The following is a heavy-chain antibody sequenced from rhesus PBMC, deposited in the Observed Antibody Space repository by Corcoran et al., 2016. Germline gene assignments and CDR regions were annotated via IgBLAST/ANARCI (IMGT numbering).Heavy chain of an antibody. V-gene: IGHV4-106*01. CDR3: ARDLASSWWDY. D-gene: IGHD6-13*01. J-gene: IGHJ4*01. CDR2: SDGSGGGN. CDR1: GGSISDDYY. Sequence: QVQLQESGPGLVKPSETLSLTCAVSGGSISDDYYWSWIRQPPGKGLEWIGYSDGSGGGNNYNPSLKNRVTISIDTSKNQFSMKLSSVTAADTAVYYCARDLASSWWDYWGQGVLVTVSS.